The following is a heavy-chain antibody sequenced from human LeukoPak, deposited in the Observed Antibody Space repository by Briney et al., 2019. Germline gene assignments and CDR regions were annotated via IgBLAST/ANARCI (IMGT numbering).Heavy chain of an antibody. CDR3: ARGGSSSSPYYFDY. D-gene: IGHD6-6*01. Sequence: PSETLSLTCTVSGGSISSYYWGWIRQPPGKGLEWIGYIYYSGSTNYNPSLKSRVTISVDTSKNQFSLKLSSVTAADTAVYYCARGGSSSSPYYFDYWGQGTLVTVSS. V-gene: IGHV4-59*01. CDR2: IYYSGST. J-gene: IGHJ4*02. CDR1: GGSISSYY.